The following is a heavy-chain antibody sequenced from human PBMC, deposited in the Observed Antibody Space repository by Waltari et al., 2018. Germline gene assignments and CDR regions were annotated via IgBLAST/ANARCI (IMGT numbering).Heavy chain of an antibody. J-gene: IGHJ5*02. V-gene: IGHV4-38-2*01. CDR3: GRRVRGWFDP. CDR2: IYHSGST. CDR1: GYSISSGYY. Sequence: QVQLQESGPGLVKPSETLSLTCAVSGYSISSGYYWGWIRQPPGKGLEWIGSIYHSGSTYYNPSLKSRVTISVDTSKNQFSLKLSSVTAADTAVYYCGRRVRGWFDPWGQGTLVTVSS.